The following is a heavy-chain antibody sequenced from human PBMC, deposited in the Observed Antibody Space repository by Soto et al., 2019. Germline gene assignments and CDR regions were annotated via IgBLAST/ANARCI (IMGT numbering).Heavy chain of an antibody. D-gene: IGHD2-2*02. CDR2: IYYSGST. V-gene: IGHV4-61*01. CDR3: ASVTRTCISTSCYRYYYGMDV. CDR1: GGSVSSGSYY. Sequence: QVQLQESGPGLVKPSETLSLTCTVSGGSVSSGSYYWSWIRQPPGKGLEWIGYIYYSGSTNYNPSLKRRVTISVDTSKTQFSLKLSSVTAADPAVYYCASVTRTCISTSCYRYYYGMDVWGQGTTVTVSS. J-gene: IGHJ6*02.